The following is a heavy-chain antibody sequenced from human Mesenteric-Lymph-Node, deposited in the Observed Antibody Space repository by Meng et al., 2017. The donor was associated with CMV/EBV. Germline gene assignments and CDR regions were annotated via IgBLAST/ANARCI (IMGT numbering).Heavy chain of an antibody. Sequence: GGSLRLSCAASGFTFSSYSMNWVRQAPGKGLEWVSSISSSSSYIYYADSVKGRFTISRDNAKNSLYLQMNSLRAEDTAVYYCARMWIVVVINGMDVWGQGTTVTVSS. CDR3: ARMWIVVVINGMDV. CDR1: GFTFSSYS. CDR2: ISSSSSYI. V-gene: IGHV3-21*01. J-gene: IGHJ6*02. D-gene: IGHD2-21*01.